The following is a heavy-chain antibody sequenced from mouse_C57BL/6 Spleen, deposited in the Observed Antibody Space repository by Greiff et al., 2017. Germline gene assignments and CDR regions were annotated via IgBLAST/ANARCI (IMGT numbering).Heavy chain of an antibody. CDR1: GYTFTSYW. J-gene: IGHJ2*01. Sequence: QVQLQQPGAELVKPGASVKLSCKASGYTFTSYWMHWVKQRPGQGLEWIGIIHPNSGSTNYNEKFKSKATLTVDKSSSTAYMQLSSLTSEDSAVYYCANYGSTGFDYWGQGTTLTVSS. CDR3: ANYGSTGFDY. V-gene: IGHV1-64*01. CDR2: IHPNSGST. D-gene: IGHD1-1*01.